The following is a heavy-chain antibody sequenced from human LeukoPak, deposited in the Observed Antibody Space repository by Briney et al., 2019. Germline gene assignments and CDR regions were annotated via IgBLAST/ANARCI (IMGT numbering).Heavy chain of an antibody. CDR2: INPSGGST. CDR3: ARGAHESAVAGV. CDR1: GYTFTSYY. D-gene: IGHD6-19*01. J-gene: IGHJ3*01. Sequence: ASVKVSCKASGYTFTSYYMHWVRQAPGQGLEWMGIINPSGGSTSYAQKFQGRVTITADESTSTAYMELSSLRSEDTAVYYCARGAHESAVAGVWGQGTMVTVSS. V-gene: IGHV1-46*01.